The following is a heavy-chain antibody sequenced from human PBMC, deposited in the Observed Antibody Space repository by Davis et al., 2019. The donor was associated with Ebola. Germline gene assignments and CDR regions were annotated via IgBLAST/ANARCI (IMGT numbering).Heavy chain of an antibody. CDR3: AKSGLSFGVVKYHYGMDV. CDR1: VITFSSYA. J-gene: IGHJ6*04. D-gene: IGHD3-3*01. Sequence: GESLKISCTDSVITFSSYAMTWVRQAPGKGLEWVSAISGSGGSPYYADSVKGRFTISRDNSKKTLSLQMNSLRAEETAVYYCAKSGLSFGVVKYHYGMDVWGKGTTVTVSS. V-gene: IGHV3-23*01. CDR2: ISGSGGSP.